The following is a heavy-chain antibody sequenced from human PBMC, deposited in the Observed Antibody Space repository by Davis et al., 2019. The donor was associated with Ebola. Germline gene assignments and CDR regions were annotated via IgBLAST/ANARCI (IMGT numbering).Heavy chain of an antibody. D-gene: IGHD1-26*01. CDR2: ISAYNGNT. Sequence: ASVKVSCKASDYIFTRYGFSWVRQAPGQGLEWMGWISAYNGNTKYAQMFQGRVTMTTDTSTSTSTTTVYMELRSLRYDDTAVYYCATSGSYNYYYYMDVWGKGTTVTVSS. CDR1: DYIFTRYG. CDR3: ATSGSYNYYYYMDV. V-gene: IGHV1-18*01. J-gene: IGHJ6*03.